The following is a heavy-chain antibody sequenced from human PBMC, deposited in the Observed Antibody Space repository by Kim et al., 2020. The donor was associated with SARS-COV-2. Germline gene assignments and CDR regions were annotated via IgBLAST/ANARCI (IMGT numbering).Heavy chain of an antibody. Sequence: SETLSLTCTVSGGSISSYYWSWIRQPPGKGLEWIGYIYYSGSTNYNPSLKSRVTISVDTSKNQFSLKLSSVTAADTAVYYCARDGTYSSGWLDYWGQGTLVTVSS. CDR2: IYYSGST. CDR1: GGSISSYY. D-gene: IGHD6-19*01. J-gene: IGHJ4*02. V-gene: IGHV4-59*01. CDR3: ARDGTYSSGWLDY.